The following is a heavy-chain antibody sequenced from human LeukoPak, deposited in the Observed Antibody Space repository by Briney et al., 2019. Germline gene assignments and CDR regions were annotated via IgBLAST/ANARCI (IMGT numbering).Heavy chain of an antibody. Sequence: GGSLRHTCAASGFTFINAWLNWLRQAPGKELEWVGRIKSKTDDGTTDYAAPVKGRFTISRDDSKNTLYLQMNSLKTEDTAVYYCTTDLGAISYYYYYGMDVWGQGTTVTVSS. CDR2: IKSKTDDGTT. CDR3: TTDLGAISYYYYYGMDV. J-gene: IGHJ6*02. V-gene: IGHV3-15*01. D-gene: IGHD3-9*01. CDR1: GFTFINAW.